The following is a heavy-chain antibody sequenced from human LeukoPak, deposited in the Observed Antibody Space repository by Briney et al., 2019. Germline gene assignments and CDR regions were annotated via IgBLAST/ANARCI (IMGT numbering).Heavy chain of an antibody. V-gene: IGHV3-66*04. Sequence: GGSLRLSCAASGFTVSSNYMSWVRQAPGKGLEWVSVIYSGGSTYYADSVKGRFTISRDNSKNTLYLQMNSLRAEDTAVYYCARLFPGSGNAFDIWGQGTMATVSS. J-gene: IGHJ3*02. D-gene: IGHD6-25*01. CDR1: GFTVSSNY. CDR2: IYSGGST. CDR3: ARLFPGSGNAFDI.